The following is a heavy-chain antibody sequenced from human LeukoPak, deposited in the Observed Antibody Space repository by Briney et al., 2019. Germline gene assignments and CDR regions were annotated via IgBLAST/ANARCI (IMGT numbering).Heavy chain of an antibody. CDR3: ARDVPIYSESRGRRFYVFDI. D-gene: IGHD1-26*01. CDR1: GYTFTSYY. J-gene: IGHJ3*02. V-gene: IGHV1-46*01. Sequence: GASVKVPCKASGYTFTSYYMHWVRQAPGQGLEWMGIINPSGGSTSYAQKFQGRVTMTRDTSISTAYMELSRLRSDDTAVYYCARDVPIYSESRGRRFYVFDIWGQGTMVTVSS. CDR2: INPSGGST.